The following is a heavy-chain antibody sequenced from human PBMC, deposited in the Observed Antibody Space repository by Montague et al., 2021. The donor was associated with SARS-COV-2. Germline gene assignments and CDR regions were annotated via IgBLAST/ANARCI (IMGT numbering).Heavy chain of an antibody. CDR2: IYHSGST. V-gene: IGHV4-59*08. J-gene: IGHJ4*02. CDR3: ARHRRSRYLNFDY. D-gene: IGHD1-14*01. Sequence: SETLSLTCTVSGGSISSYYWSWIRQPPGKGLEWIGYIYHSGSTNYNSSLKSRVTISVDTSKNQFSLKLNSVTAADTAVYYCARHRRSRYLNFDYWGQGTLVTVSS. CDR1: GGSISSYY.